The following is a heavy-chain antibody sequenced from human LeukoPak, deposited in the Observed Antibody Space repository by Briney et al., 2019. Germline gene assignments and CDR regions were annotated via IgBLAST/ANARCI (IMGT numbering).Heavy chain of an antibody. CDR3: ARALTPHYYDSSGYPPYFDY. J-gene: IGHJ4*02. V-gene: IGHV4-59*08. D-gene: IGHD3-22*01. CDR1: GGSISSYY. CDR2: IYYSGST. Sequence: PSETLSLTCTVSGGSISSYYWSWIRQPPGKGLEWIGYIYYSGSTNYNPSLKSRVTISVDTSKNQFSLRLSSVTAADTAVYYCARALTPHYYDSSGYPPYFDYWGQGTLVTVSS.